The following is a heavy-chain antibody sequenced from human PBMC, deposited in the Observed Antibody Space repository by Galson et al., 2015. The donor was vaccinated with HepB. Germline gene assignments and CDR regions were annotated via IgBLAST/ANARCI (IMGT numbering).Heavy chain of an antibody. V-gene: IGHV3-48*02. D-gene: IGHD4-11*01. CDR1: GFTFSTYS. J-gene: IGHJ6*02. Sequence: SLRLSCAASGFTFSTYSINWVRQAPGKGLEWVSYISGSSSTIYYADSVKGRFTISRDNAKNSLYLQMNSLRDEDTAVYYCARFGGVTTSNYYYGVDVWGQGTTVTVSS. CDR3: ARFGGVTTSNYYYGVDV. CDR2: ISGSSSTI.